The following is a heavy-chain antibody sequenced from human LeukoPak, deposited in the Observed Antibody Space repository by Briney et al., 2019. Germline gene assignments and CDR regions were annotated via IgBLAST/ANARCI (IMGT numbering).Heavy chain of an antibody. V-gene: IGHV4-59*08. CDR2: IYYSWSN. D-gene: IGHD3-3*01. CDR3: GRGSTRDRCWCGYLHFDC. Sequence: SETLSLTCTGSGGTISSYYWIWIRQPPGKGLEWVGYIYYSWSNYYNPSLKSRVSIWVDTPQNQLSLKLSSVTNADTAVYYCGRGSTRDRCWCGYLHFDCCGEGTQASVSS. J-gene: IGHJ4*02. CDR1: GGTISSYY.